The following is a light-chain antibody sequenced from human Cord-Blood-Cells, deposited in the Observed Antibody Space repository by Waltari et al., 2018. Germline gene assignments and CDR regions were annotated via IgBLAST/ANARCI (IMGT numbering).Light chain of an antibody. V-gene: IGKV1-5*03. CDR3: QQYNSYSPWT. Sequence: DIQMTQSPSTLSASVGDRVTITCRASQSISIWLAWYQQKPGKAPKLLIYKSSSLEIGVPSRFSCSGSGTEFTLTISSLQPDDFATYYCQQYNSYSPWTFGQGTKVEIK. J-gene: IGKJ1*01. CDR1: QSISIW. CDR2: KSS.